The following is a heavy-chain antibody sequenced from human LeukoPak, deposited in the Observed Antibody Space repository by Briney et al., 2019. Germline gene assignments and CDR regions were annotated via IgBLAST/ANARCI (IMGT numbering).Heavy chain of an antibody. CDR1: GGSISSGSYY. Sequence: SETLSLTCTVSGGSISSGSYYWSWIRQPAGKGLEWIGRIYTSGSTNYNPSLKSRVTISVDTSKNQFSLKLSSVTAADTAVYYCASSSWSRGYYFDYWGQGTLVTVSS. J-gene: IGHJ4*02. CDR3: ASSSWSRGYYFDY. V-gene: IGHV4-61*02. CDR2: IYTSGST. D-gene: IGHD6-13*01.